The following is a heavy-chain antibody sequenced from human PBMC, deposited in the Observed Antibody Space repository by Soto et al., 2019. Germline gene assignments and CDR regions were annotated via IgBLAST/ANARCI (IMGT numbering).Heavy chain of an antibody. CDR3: ATKPRLEAAEFDY. D-gene: IGHD6-13*01. Sequence: PSETLSLTCAVSGDSISSGGYSWNWIRQPPGKGLEWIGYIYHSGGTDYNPSLKSRLTMSVDTSRNQFSLKLDSMTAVDTAVYYCATKPRLEAAEFDYWGQGTLVTVS. CDR1: GDSISSGGYS. V-gene: IGHV4-30-2*01. J-gene: IGHJ4*02. CDR2: IYHSGGT.